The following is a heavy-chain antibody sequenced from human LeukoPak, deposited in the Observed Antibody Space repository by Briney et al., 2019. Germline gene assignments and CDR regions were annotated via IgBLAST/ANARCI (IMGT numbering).Heavy chain of an antibody. D-gene: IGHD3-10*01. Sequence: PSETLSLTCTVSGGSISSYYWSWIRQPAGKGLEWIGRIYTSGGTNYNPSLKSRVTMSVDTSKNQFSLKLSSVTAADTAVYYCAREGFGEPMNNWFDPWGQRTLVTVSS. V-gene: IGHV4-4*07. CDR3: AREGFGEPMNNWFDP. CDR1: GGSISSYY. CDR2: IYTSGGT. J-gene: IGHJ5*02.